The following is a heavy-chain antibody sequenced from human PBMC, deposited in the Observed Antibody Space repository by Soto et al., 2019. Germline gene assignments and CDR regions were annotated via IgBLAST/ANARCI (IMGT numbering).Heavy chain of an antibody. V-gene: IGHV1-18*01. D-gene: IGHD6-13*01. Sequence: QVLLEQSGAEVKRAGASVKVSCKASGYTFISYGIAWVRQAPGQGLERSGWISTYNGNTKYAQKFQDRVTMTTDPFTSTAYMDVRRLRSDDTAVYYCARAGYSTRWVGILATGVHGEEIYYWGQGTVVTVSS. CDR1: GYTFISYG. CDR2: ISTYNGNT. CDR3: ARAGYSTRWVGILATGVHGEEIYY. J-gene: IGHJ4*02.